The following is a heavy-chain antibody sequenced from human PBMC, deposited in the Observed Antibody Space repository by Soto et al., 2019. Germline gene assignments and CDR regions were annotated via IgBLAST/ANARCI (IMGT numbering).Heavy chain of an antibody. D-gene: IGHD1-1*01. J-gene: IGHJ6*01. V-gene: IGHV1-24*01. Sequence: QVQLVQSGSEVKKPGASVKVSCKVSGYSLSEFSMHWVRQAPGKGLEWMGGFDPEEGETTYAQKLQGRITMTEDTSAETAYMELSRLRSEDTAVYYCVRVQRQGTTGYSSYCMDVWGQGTTVTVSS. CDR1: GYSLSEFS. CDR2: FDPEEGET. CDR3: VRVQRQGTTGYSSYCMDV.